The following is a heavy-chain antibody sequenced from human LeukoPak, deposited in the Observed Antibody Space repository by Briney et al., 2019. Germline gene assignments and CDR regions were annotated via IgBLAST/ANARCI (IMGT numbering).Heavy chain of an antibody. CDR1: GGSISSSSYY. CDR2: IYYSGST. D-gene: IGHD4-11*01. V-gene: IGHV4-39*01. J-gene: IGHJ4*02. CDR3: ARHPLVQYHFDY. Sequence: SETLSLTCTVSGGSISSSSYYWGWIRQPPGKGLEWIGSIYYSGSTYCNPSLKSRVTISVDTSKNQFSLKLSSVTAADTAVYYCARHPLVQYHFDYWGQGTLVTVSS.